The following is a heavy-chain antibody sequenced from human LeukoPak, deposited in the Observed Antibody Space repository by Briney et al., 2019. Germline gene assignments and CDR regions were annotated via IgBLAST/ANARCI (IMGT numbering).Heavy chain of an antibody. CDR1: GFTFSSYG. CDR2: IWYDGSNK. V-gene: IGHV3-33*01. D-gene: IGHD3-9*01. J-gene: IGHJ3*02. CDR3: ASDILTGLDAFDI. Sequence: PGRSLGLSCAASGFTFSSYGMHWVRQAPGKGLEWVAVIWYDGSNKYYADSVKGRFTISRDNSKNTLYLQMNSLRAEDTAVYYCASDILTGLDAFDIWGQGTMVTVSS.